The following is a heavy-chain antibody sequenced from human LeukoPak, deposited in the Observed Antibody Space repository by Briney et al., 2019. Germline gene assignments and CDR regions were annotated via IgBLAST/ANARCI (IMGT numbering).Heavy chain of an antibody. D-gene: IGHD1-26*01. CDR2: INPNSGGT. J-gene: IGHJ4*02. Sequence: ASVKVSCRASGYTFTGYYMHWVRQAPGQGLEWMGWINPNSGGTNYAQKFQGRVTMTRDTSISTAYMELSRLRSDDTAVYYCARVRRTALGEPFDYWGQGTLVTVSS. V-gene: IGHV1-2*02. CDR1: GYTFTGYY. CDR3: ARVRRTALGEPFDY.